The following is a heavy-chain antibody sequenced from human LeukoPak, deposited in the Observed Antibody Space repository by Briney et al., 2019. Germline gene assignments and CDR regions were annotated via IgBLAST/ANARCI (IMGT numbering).Heavy chain of an antibody. V-gene: IGHV4-59*01. D-gene: IGHD3-16*02. J-gene: IGHJ2*01. CDR3: ARGHYVWGSYRPWYLDL. CDR2: IYYGGST. Sequence: SETLSLTCTVSGGSISSYYWSWIRQPPGKGLEWIGYIYYGGSTNYNPSLKSRVTISVDTSKNQFSLKLSSVTAADTAVYYCARGHYVWGSYRPWYLDLWGRGTLVTVSS. CDR1: GGSISSYY.